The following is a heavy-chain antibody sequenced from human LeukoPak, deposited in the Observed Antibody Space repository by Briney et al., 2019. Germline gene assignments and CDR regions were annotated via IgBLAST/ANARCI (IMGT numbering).Heavy chain of an antibody. CDR3: ARFLGRITISGVVPYGMDV. CDR1: GGTFSSYA. CDR2: IIPILGTV. Sequence: SVKVSCKASGGTFSSYAINWVRQAPGQGLEWMGGIIPILGTVNYAQKFQGRVTITADESTSTAYLEVSSLRSEDTAVYYCARFLGRITISGVVPYGMDVWGQGTTVTVSS. J-gene: IGHJ6*02. V-gene: IGHV1-69*13. D-gene: IGHD3-3*01.